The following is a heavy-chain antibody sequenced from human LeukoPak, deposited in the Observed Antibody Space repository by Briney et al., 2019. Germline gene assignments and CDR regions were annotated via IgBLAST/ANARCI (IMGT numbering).Heavy chain of an antibody. CDR2: IYCSGST. CDR3: ARSSYYSDSSGYSYFYYYNMDV. CDR1: GGSISSYY. V-gene: IGHV4-59*01. Sequence: SETLSLTCTVSGGSISSYYWNWIRQPPGKGLEWIGYIYCSGSTNYNPSLKSRVTISVDTSKNQFSLKLSSVTAADTAVYYCARSSYYSDSSGYSYFYYYNMDVWGKGTTVTVSS. D-gene: IGHD3-22*01. J-gene: IGHJ6*03.